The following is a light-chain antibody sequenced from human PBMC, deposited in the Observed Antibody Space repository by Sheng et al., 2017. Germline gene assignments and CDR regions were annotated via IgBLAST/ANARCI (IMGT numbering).Light chain of an antibody. V-gene: IGLV1-40*01. J-gene: IGLJ3*02. CDR3: QCYDNNLGGRM. CDR1: SSNIGGGYA. Sequence: QSVLTQPPSVSGAPGQKITISCTGSSSNIGGGYAVHWYQHLPGRAPKLLIFHGTDRPSGVPDRFSGSKSGASASLAITGLQGDDEADYYCQCYDNNLGGRMFGGGTRLTVL. CDR2: HGT.